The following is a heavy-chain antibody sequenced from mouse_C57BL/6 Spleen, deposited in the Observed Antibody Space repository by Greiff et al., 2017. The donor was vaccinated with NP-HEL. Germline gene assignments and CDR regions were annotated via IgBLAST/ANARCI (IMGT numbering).Heavy chain of an antibody. V-gene: IGHV1-15*01. D-gene: IGHD2-5*01. J-gene: IGHJ3*01. CDR2: IDPETGGT. CDR3: TRSSYSKPFAY. Sequence: QVQLKQSGAELVRPGASVTLSCKASGYTFTDYEMHWVKQTPVHGLEWIGAIDPETGGTAYNQKFKGKAILTADKSSSTAYMELRSLTSEDSAVYYCTRSSYSKPFAYWGQGTLVTVSA. CDR1: GYTFTDYE.